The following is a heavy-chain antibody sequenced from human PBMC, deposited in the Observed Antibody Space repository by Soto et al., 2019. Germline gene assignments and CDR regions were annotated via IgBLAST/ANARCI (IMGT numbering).Heavy chain of an antibody. V-gene: IGHV4-30-4*01. J-gene: IGHJ5*02. D-gene: IGHD3-10*01. CDR3: ASDLGGSGSYWFDP. CDR1: GGSISSGDYY. CDR2: IYYSGRT. Sequence: QVQLQESGPGLVKPSQTLSLTCTVSGGSISSGDYYWNWIRQPPGKGLEWIGYIYYSGRTYYNPSLKSRVTISADTSKNQFSLKLSSVTAADTAVYYCASDLGGSGSYWFDPWGQGTLVTVSS.